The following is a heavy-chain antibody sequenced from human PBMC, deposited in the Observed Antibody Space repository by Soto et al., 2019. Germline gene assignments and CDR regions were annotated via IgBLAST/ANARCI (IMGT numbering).Heavy chain of an antibody. CDR2: MSHGGST. CDR3: ARGAFD. Sequence: WTWVRQPPGKGLEWIGDMSHGGSTNYNPSLKSRVTMSLDTSKNHFSLNLTSVTAADTAVYFCARGAFDWGQGTLITVSS. V-gene: IGHV4-34*01. D-gene: IGHD3-3*02. J-gene: IGHJ4*02.